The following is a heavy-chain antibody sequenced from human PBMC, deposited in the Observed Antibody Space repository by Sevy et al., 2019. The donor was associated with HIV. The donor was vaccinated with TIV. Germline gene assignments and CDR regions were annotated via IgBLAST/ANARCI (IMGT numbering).Heavy chain of an antibody. V-gene: IGHV1-69*13. CDR2: IIPIFGTA. CDR3: ASQQRLGDSSGYYPPFSYYYGMDV. Sequence: ASVKVSCKASGGTFSSYAISWVRQAPGQGLEWMGGIIPIFGTANYAQKFQGRVTITADESTSTAYMELSSLRSEDTAVYYWASQQRLGDSSGYYPPFSYYYGMDVWGQGTTVTVSS. CDR1: GGTFSSYA. D-gene: IGHD3-22*01. J-gene: IGHJ6*02.